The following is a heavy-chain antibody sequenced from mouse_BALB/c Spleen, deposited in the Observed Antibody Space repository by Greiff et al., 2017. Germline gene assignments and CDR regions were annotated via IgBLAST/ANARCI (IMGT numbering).Heavy chain of an antibody. CDR3: ARGGTYYFDY. CDR1: GFTFSSYA. Sequence: EVKLQESGGGLVKPGGSLKLSCAASGFTFSSYAMSWVRQTPEKRLEWVASISSGGSTYYPDSVKGRFTISRDNARNILYLQMSSLRSEDTAMYYCARGGTYYFDYWGQGTTLTVSS. V-gene: IGHV5-6-5*01. CDR2: ISSGGST. J-gene: IGHJ2*01. D-gene: IGHD5-1*01.